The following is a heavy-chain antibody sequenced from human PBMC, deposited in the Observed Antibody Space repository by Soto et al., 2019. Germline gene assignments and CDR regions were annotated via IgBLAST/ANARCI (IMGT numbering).Heavy chain of an antibody. Sequence: ASVKVSCKASGGTFSSYAISWVRQAPGQGLEWMGGIIPIFGTANYAQKFQGRVTITADESTSTAYMELSSLRSEDTAVYYCARSITCSSTSCYTYYYYGMDVWGQRTTVTVSS. CDR3: ARSITCSSTSCYTYYYYGMDV. V-gene: IGHV1-69*13. CDR2: IIPIFGTA. D-gene: IGHD2-2*02. CDR1: GGTFSSYA. J-gene: IGHJ6*02.